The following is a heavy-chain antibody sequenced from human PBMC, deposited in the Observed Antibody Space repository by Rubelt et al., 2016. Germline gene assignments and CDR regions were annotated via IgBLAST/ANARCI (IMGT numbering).Heavy chain of an antibody. D-gene: IGHD6-19*01. V-gene: IGHV5-51*01. CDR2: IYPGDSDT. Sequence: EGMGIIYPGDSDTRYSPSFQGQVTISADKSISTAYLQWSSLKASDTAIYYCAKRRGSGRFYYFDYWGQGTLVTVSS. CDR3: AKRRGSGRFYYFDY. J-gene: IGHJ4*02.